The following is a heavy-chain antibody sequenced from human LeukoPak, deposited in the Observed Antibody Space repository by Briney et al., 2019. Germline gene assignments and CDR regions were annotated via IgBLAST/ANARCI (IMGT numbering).Heavy chain of an antibody. J-gene: IGHJ4*02. CDR1: GYSFTSYW. D-gene: IGHD3-10*01. CDR3: ARDPYDYGSGSYYLFDY. Sequence: GESLKISCEVSGYSFTSYWIGWVRQMPGKGLEWMGIIYPGDSDTRYSAFFQGQVTISADKSIRTVYLQWSSLMASDTAMYYWARDPYDYGSGSYYLFDYWGQGTLVTVSS. CDR2: IYPGDSDT. V-gene: IGHV5-51*01.